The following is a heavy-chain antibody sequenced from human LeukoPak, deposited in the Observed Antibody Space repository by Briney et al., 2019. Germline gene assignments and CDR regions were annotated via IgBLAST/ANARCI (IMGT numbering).Heavy chain of an antibody. CDR1: GFTVSSNY. V-gene: IGHV3-53*01. Sequence: GGSLRLSCAASGFTVSSNYMSWVRQAPGKGLEWVSVIYSGGSTYYADSVKGRFTISRDNSKNTLYLQMNSLRAEDTAVYYCARDGDDGGWYFDLWGRGTLVTVSS. J-gene: IGHJ2*01. D-gene: IGHD3-16*01. CDR2: IYSGGST. CDR3: ARDGDDGGWYFDL.